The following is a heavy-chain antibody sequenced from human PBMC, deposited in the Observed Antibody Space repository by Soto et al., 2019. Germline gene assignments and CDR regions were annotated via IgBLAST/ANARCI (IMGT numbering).Heavy chain of an antibody. CDR1: GYTFTGYY. D-gene: IGHD1-26*01. V-gene: IGHV1-2*04. J-gene: IGHJ3*02. CDR3: ARDRTGSDAFDI. Sequence: ASVKVSCKASGYTFTGYYMHWVRQAPGQGLEWMGWINPNSGGTNYAQKFQGWVTMTTDTSISTAYMELSRLRSDDTAVYYCARDRTGSDAFDIWGQGTMVTVSS. CDR2: INPNSGGT.